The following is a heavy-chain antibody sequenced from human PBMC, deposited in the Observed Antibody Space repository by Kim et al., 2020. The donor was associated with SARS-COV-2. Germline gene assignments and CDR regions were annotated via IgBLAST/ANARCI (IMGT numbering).Heavy chain of an antibody. CDR3: ARGPPYFNIVVVPAAIDKNVSDP. CDR2: IYHSGST. Sequence: SETLSLTCAVSGGSISSSNWWSWVRQPPGKGLEWIGEIYHSGSTNYNPSLKSRVTISVDKSKNQFSLKLSSVTAADTAVYYCARGPPYFNIVVVPAAIDKNVSDPLGQGTLVTVFS. V-gene: IGHV4-4*02. D-gene: IGHD2-2*01. CDR1: GGSISSSNW. J-gene: IGHJ5*02.